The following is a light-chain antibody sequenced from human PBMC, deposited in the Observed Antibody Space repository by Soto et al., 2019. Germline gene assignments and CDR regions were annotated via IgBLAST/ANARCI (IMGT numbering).Light chain of an antibody. V-gene: IGLV1-44*01. CDR3: ASWDDSLNGHYV. J-gene: IGLJ1*01. Sequence: QAVVTQPPSASATPGQRVIISCSGSRSNIGTNSVSWYQQVPGMAPKLLIYRHDQRPSGVPDRVSGSKSGTAASLAISAVQSEDEADYYCASWDDSLNGHYVFGTGTKVTVL. CDR1: RSNIGTNS. CDR2: RHD.